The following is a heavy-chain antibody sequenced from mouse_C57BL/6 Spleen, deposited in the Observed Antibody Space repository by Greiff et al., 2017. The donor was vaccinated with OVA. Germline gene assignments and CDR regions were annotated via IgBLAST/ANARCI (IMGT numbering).Heavy chain of an antibody. D-gene: IGHD1-1*01. V-gene: IGHV1-69*01. CDR3: ARSGLRGVATDY. CDR2: IDPSDSDT. Sequence: QVQLKQPGAELVMPGASVKLSCKASGYTFTSYWMHWVKQRPGQGLEWIGEIDPSDSDTNYNQKFTGKSKLTVDKSTSTAYMLLSSLQSDDSSVYFCARSGLRGVATDYWGQGTTLTVSS. J-gene: IGHJ2*01. CDR1: GYTFTSYW.